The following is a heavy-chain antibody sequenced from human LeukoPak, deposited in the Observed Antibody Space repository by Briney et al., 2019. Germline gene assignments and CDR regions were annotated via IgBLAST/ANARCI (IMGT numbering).Heavy chain of an antibody. D-gene: IGHD3-10*01. CDR3: AREYGSGSYYAYYFDY. CDR1: GFTFSSYA. Sequence: GGSLRLSCAASGFTFSSYAMHWVRQAPGKGLEWVAVISYDGSNKYYADSVKGRFTISRDNSKNTLYLQMNSLRAEDTAVYYCAREYGSGSYYAYYFDYWGQGTLVTVSS. V-gene: IGHV3-30-3*01. J-gene: IGHJ4*02. CDR2: ISYDGSNK.